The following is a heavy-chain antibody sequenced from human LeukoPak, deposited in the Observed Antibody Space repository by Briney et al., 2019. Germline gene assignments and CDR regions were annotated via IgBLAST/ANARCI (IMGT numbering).Heavy chain of an antibody. V-gene: IGHV4-31*03. Sequence: SETLSLTCTVSGGSISSGGYYWSWIRQHPGKGLEWIGYIYYSGSTYYNPSLKSRVTISVDTSKNQFSLKLSSVTAADTAVYYCARGELEAFDYWGQGTPVTVSS. J-gene: IGHJ4*02. D-gene: IGHD1-1*01. CDR1: GGSISSGGYY. CDR3: ARGELEAFDY. CDR2: IYYSGST.